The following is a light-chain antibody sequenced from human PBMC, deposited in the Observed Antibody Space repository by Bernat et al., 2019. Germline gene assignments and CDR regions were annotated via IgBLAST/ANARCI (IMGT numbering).Light chain of an antibody. J-gene: IGKJ1*01. Sequence: EIVMTQSPATLSVSPGERATLSCRASQSVSSNLAWYQQKPGQAPRLLIYGASTRATGIPARFSGSVSGTEFTLTISSLQSEDFAVYYCQPYNNWPWTFGQGTKVEIK. CDR3: QPYNNWPWT. CDR2: GAS. V-gene: IGKV3-15*01. CDR1: QSVSSN.